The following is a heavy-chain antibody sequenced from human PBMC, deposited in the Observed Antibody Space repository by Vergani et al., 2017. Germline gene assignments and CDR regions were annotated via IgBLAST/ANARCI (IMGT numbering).Heavy chain of an antibody. V-gene: IGHV3-21*05. J-gene: IGHJ4*02. CDR1: GFTFSSYS. Sequence: VQLVESGGGLVKPGGSLRLSCAASGFTFSSYSMNWVRQAPGQGLEWVSYISSSGSTIYYADSVKGRFTISRDNAKNSLYLQMNSLRAEDTAVYYCARDDQNWNYEDYWGQGTLVTVSS. CDR2: ISSSGSTI. CDR3: ARDDQNWNYEDY. D-gene: IGHD1-7*01.